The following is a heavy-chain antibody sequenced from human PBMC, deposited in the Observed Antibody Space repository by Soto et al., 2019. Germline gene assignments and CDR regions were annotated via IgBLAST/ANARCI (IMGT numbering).Heavy chain of an antibody. CDR3: ARDRYSYDSRAYQGVDWYFDL. J-gene: IGHJ2*01. V-gene: IGHV3-33*01. Sequence: QVQLVESGGGVVQPGRSLRLSCAASGFIFSNYGMHWVRQAPGKGLEWVAVIWYDGSHESYADSVKGRFTISRDNSKNTLFLQMNSLRAEDTAVYYCARDRYSYDSRAYQGVDWYFDLWGRGTLVTVS. D-gene: IGHD3-22*01. CDR2: IWYDGSHE. CDR1: GFIFSNYG.